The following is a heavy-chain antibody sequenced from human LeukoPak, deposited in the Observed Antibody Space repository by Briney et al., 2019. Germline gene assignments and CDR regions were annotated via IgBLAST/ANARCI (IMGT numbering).Heavy chain of an antibody. CDR1: GFSFGNSD. D-gene: IGHD1-26*01. Sequence: GGSLRLSCAASGFSFGNSDMNWFRQAPGGGPQWVANINYNGRRTYYADSVKGQFTIARDNSQSKLFLQMNGLRAEDTALYYCAKDPNWEGGYWGQGTLVTVSS. J-gene: IGHJ4*02. CDR2: INYNGRRT. V-gene: IGHV3-23*01. CDR3: AKDPNWEGGY.